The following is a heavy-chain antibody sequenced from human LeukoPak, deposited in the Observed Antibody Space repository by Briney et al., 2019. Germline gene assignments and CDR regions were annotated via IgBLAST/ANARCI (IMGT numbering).Heavy chain of an antibody. J-gene: IGHJ3*02. Sequence: GASVKVSCKASGYTFTSYGISWVRQAPGQGLEWMGWISAHNGNTNYAQKLQGRVTMTTDTSTSTAYMELRSLRSDDTAVYYCAREFRYYDSSGYLVDAFDIWGQGTMVTVSS. CDR2: ISAHNGNT. CDR1: GYTFTSYG. CDR3: AREFRYYDSSGYLVDAFDI. V-gene: IGHV1-18*01. D-gene: IGHD3-22*01.